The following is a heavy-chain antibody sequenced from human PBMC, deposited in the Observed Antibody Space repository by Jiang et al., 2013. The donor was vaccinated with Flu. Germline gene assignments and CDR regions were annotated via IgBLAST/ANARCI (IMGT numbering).Heavy chain of an antibody. J-gene: IGHJ4*02. Sequence: SGAEVKKPGASVKVSCKASGYTFTSYGISWVRQAPGQGLEWMGWISVYNGNTNYAQKLQGRVTMTTDTSTSTAYMELRSLRSDDTAVYYCARWREVGAILNVGDYWGQGTLVTVSS. CDR1: GYTFTSYG. CDR3: ARWREVGAILNVGDY. D-gene: IGHD1-26*01. V-gene: IGHV1-18*01. CDR2: ISVYNGNT.